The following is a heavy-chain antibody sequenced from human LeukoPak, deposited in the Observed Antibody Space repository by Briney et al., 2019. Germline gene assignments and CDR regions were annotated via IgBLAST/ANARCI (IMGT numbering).Heavy chain of an antibody. CDR2: IRSKANNYAT. V-gene: IGHV3-73*01. J-gene: IGHJ6*02. D-gene: IGHD5-24*01. Sequence: PGRSLRLSCAASGFTFDDYAMHWVRQASGKGLEWVGRIRSKANNYATAYAASVKGRFAISRDDSKNTAYLQMNSLKTEDTAVYYCTTRRDGYNLVDVWGQGTTVTVSS. CDR3: TTRRDGYNLVDV. CDR1: GFTFDDYA.